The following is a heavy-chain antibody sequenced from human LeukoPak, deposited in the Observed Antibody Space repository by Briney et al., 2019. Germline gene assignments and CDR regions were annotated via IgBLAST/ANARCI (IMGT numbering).Heavy chain of an antibody. D-gene: IGHD3-10*01. V-gene: IGHV3-21*01. Sequence: GGSLRLSCAASGFTFSSYSMNWVRQAPGKGLEWVSSISSSSSSEYYAGSGKGRFTISRDNAKNSLYLQMKSLRAEDTAVYYCASTISKVRGVIRYFDYWGQGTLVTVSS. CDR1: GFTFSSYS. CDR2: ISSSSSSE. J-gene: IGHJ4*02. CDR3: ASTISKVRGVIRYFDY.